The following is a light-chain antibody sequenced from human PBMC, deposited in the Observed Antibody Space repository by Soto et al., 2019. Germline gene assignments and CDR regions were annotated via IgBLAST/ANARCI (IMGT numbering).Light chain of an antibody. CDR3: ISYAGSDNLV. CDR1: SSDVGNYNY. J-gene: IGLJ2*01. Sequence: QSAPTQPPSASGSPGQSVTISCTGTSSDVGNYNYVSWYQQHPGKAPKLLIYEVTKRPSGVPDRFSGSKSDNTASLTVSGLQAEDEADYYCISYAGSDNLVVGGGTKLTVL. CDR2: EVT. V-gene: IGLV2-8*01.